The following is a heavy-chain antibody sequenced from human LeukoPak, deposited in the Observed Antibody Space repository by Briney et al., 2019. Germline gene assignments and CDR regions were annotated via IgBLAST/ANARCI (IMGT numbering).Heavy chain of an antibody. J-gene: IGHJ4*02. CDR1: GFTFSSYG. V-gene: IGHV3-30*02. D-gene: IGHD2-15*01. CDR3: PKAPGYCSGGSCYSRHYFDY. Sequence: GGSLRLSCAASGFTFSSYGMHWVRQAPGKGLEWVAFIRYDGSNKYYADSVKGRFTISRDNSKNTLYLQMNSLRAEDTAVYYCPKAPGYCSGGSCYSRHYFDYWGQGTLVTVSS. CDR2: IRYDGSNK.